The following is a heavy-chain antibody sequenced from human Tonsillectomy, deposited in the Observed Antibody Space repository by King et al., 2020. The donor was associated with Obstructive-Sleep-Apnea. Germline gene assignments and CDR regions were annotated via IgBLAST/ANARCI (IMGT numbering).Heavy chain of an antibody. CDR1: GGSISSSSYY. CDR2: IYDSVST. CDR3: ARESGGGYCSGGSCQGGHDDY. V-gene: IGHV4-39*07. D-gene: IGHD2-15*01. Sequence: QLQESGPGLVKPSETLSLTCTVSGGSISSSSYYWGWIRQPPGKGLEWIGSIYDSVSTYYNPSLKSRVTISVDTSKNQFSRKLSSVTAADTPVYYCARESGGGYCSGGSCQGGHDDYWGQGTLVTVSS. J-gene: IGHJ4*02.